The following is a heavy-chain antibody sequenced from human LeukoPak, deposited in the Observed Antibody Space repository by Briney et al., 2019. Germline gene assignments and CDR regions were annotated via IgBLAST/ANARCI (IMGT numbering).Heavy chain of an antibody. D-gene: IGHD1-26*01. CDR1: GFTFSRYW. V-gene: IGHV3-7*01. J-gene: IGHJ4*02. CDR3: AREGNIGGYHFDY. CDR2: IKQDGSEK. Sequence: GGSLRLSCAASGFTFSRYWMSWVRQAPGKGLEWVANIKQDGSEKYYVDSVKGRFTISRDNAKNTLYLQMNSLRAEDTAVYYCAREGNIGGYHFDYWGQGTLVTVSS.